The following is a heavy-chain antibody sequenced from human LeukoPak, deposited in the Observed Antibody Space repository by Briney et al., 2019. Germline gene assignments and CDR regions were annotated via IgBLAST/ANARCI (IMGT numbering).Heavy chain of an antibody. CDR1: GYSFTSYW. V-gene: IGHV5-51*01. J-gene: IGHJ4*02. D-gene: IGHD6-19*01. CDR3: ARQSRGAVAGTRFDY. CDR2: IYPGDSDT. Sequence: GESLKISFKGSGYSFTSYWIGWVRQMPGKGLEWMGIIYPGDSDTRYSPSFQGQVTISADKSISTAYLQWSSLKASDTAMYYCARQSRGAVAGTRFDYWGQGTLVTVSS.